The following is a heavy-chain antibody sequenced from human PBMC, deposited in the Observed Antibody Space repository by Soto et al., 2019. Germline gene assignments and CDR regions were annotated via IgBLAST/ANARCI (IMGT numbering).Heavy chain of an antibody. Sequence: QVQLVESGGGVVQPGRSLRLSCAASGFTFNTYGMHWVRQAPGKGLECVAVISYDGSNKDYADSVQGRFTISRDNSKNTMYLQMNILIPDDSAVDYCARDTFGDNLWYICGFDFWGQGTTVAVSS. CDR2: ISYDGSNK. D-gene: IGHD3-10*01. CDR1: GFTFNTYG. V-gene: IGHV3-30*03. J-gene: IGHJ6*02. CDR3: ARDTFGDNLWYICGFDF.